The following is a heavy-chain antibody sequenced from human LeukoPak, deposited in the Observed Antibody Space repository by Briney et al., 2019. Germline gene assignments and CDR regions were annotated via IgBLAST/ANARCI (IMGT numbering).Heavy chain of an antibody. CDR2: INHSGSA. CDR3: ARGLNDSWTGENY. J-gene: IGHJ4*02. Sequence: PSETLSLTCAVYDGSFSGYYWSWIRQPPGKGLEWIGEINHSGSANYNPSLKSRVTISLDTSKSQFSLKVRYVTAADTAVYYCARGLNDSWTGENYWGQGTLVTVSS. D-gene: IGHD3-3*01. CDR1: DGSFSGYY. V-gene: IGHV4-34*01.